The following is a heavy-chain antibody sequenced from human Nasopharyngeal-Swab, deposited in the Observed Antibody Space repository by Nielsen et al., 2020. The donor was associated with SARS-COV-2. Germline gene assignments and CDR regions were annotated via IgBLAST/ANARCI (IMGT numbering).Heavy chain of an antibody. D-gene: IGHD5-24*01. CDR1: GFTFSSYG. CDR2: ISYDGSNK. V-gene: IGHV3-30*18. CDR3: AKGLEMATADY. J-gene: IGHJ4*02. Sequence: GGSLRLSCAASGFTFSSYGMHWVRQAPGKGLEWVAVISYDGSNKYYADSVKGRFTISRDNSKNTLYLQMNSLRAEGTAVYYCAKGLEMATADYWGQGTLVTVSS.